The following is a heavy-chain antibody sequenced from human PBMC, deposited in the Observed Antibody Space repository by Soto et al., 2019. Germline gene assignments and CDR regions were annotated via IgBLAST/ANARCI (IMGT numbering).Heavy chain of an antibody. V-gene: IGHV1-46*01. D-gene: IGHD3-22*01. Sequence: ASVKVSCKASGYTFTSYYMHWVRQAPGQGLEWMGIINPSGGSTSYAQKFQGRVTMTRDTSTSTVYMELGSLRSEDTAVYYCARDQDSSGYPPVGAFDIWGQGTMVTVSS. CDR2: INPSGGST. J-gene: IGHJ3*02. CDR1: GYTFTSYY. CDR3: ARDQDSSGYPPVGAFDI.